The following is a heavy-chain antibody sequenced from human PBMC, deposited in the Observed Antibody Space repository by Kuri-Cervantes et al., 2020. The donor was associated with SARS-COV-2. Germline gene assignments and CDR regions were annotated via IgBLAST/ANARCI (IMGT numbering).Heavy chain of an antibody. Sequence: SETLSHTCTVSGVSISSSSYYWVWIRQPPGKGLELIGSIYYSGSTYYNPSLKTRVTISVDTSKTQFSLKLSSVTAADTAVYYCAGCTTYYDFLCGQAKQLWNWFDPWGQGTLVIVSS. CDR1: GVSISSSSYY. V-gene: IGHV4-39*01. CDR3: AGCTTYYDFLCGQAKQLWNWFDP. J-gene: IGHJ5*02. D-gene: IGHD3-3*01. CDR2: IYYSGST.